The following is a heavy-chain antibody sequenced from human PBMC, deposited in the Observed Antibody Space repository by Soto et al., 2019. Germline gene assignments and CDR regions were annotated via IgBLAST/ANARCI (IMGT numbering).Heavy chain of an antibody. D-gene: IGHD3-10*01. CDR3: ARDLHGGVGEGTYNYYYGMDV. CDR1: GFTFSSYW. Sequence: PGGSLRLSCAASGFTFSSYWMSWVRQAPGKGLEWVANIKQDGSEKYYVDSVKGRFTISRDNAKNALYLQMNSLRAEDTAVYYCARDLHGGVGEGTYNYYYGMDVWGQGTTVTVSS. J-gene: IGHJ6*02. CDR2: IKQDGSEK. V-gene: IGHV3-7*03.